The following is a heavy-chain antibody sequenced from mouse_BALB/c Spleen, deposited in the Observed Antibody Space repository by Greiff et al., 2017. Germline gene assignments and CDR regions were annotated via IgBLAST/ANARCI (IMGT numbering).Heavy chain of an antibody. J-gene: IGHJ1*01. CDR2: ISSGGSYT. D-gene: IGHD1-1*01. CDR1: GFTFSSYG. V-gene: IGHV5-6*01. CDR3: ARRESSNYYGSSSYWYFDV. Sequence: EVQLQQSGGDLVKPGGSLKLSCAASGFTFSSYGMSWVRQTPDKRLEWVATISSGGSYTYYPDSVKGRFTISRDNAKNTLYLQMSSLKSEDTAMYYCARRESSNYYGSSSYWYFDVWGAGTTVTVSS.